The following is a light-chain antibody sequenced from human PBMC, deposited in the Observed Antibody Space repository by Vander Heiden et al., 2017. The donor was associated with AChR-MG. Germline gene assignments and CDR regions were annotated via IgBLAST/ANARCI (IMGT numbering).Light chain of an antibody. CDR2: AAS. Sequence: DIQMTQSPSSLSASVGDRVTITCRAGQSISSYLNWYQQKPGKAPKLLIYAASSLQSGVPSRFSGSGAGTDFTLTISRLQPEDFATYYCQQSDRTPRTFGQGTKLEIK. J-gene: IGKJ2*01. CDR1: QSISSY. V-gene: IGKV1-39*01. CDR3: QQSDRTPRT.